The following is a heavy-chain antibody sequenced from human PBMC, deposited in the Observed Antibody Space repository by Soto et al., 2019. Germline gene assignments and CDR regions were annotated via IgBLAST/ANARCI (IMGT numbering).Heavy chain of an antibody. J-gene: IGHJ5*02. CDR3: ARAGT. CDR1: GGTFRTYA. Sequence: QVQLMQPGAEVKKPGSSVKVSCKVSGGTFRTYAINCVRLAPGQGLEWVGEITANSGTTNYAQKFQGRVTITADESTSTAYMGLSSLRYDDTAVYYCARAGTWGQGSPVTVSS. CDR2: ITANSGTT. V-gene: IGHV1-69*01.